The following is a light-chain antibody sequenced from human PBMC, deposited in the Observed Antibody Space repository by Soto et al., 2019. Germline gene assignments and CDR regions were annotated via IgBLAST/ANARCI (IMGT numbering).Light chain of an antibody. V-gene: IGKV1-39*01. CDR2: AAS. CDR3: QQGHSAPLT. Sequence: DIQMNQSPASLSSSVGDRVTITCRARQTISRNLNWYQQKPGKAPDLLIFAASNLQSGVPSRFSGSGSGAEFTLTISSLQPEDFATYYCQQGHSAPLTFGGGTKVEIK. CDR1: QTISRN. J-gene: IGKJ4*01.